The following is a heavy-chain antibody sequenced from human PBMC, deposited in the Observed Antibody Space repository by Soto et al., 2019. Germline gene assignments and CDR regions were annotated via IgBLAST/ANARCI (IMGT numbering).Heavy chain of an antibody. Sequence: GGSLRLSCAASGFTFSSYWMSWVRQAPGKGLVWVSRINSDGSSTSYADSVKGRFTISRDNAKNTLYLQMNSLRAEDTAVYYCARVYSSSWYATIDYWGQGTLVTVSS. CDR3: ARVYSSSWYATIDY. CDR2: INSDGSST. D-gene: IGHD6-13*01. CDR1: GFTFSSYW. J-gene: IGHJ4*02. V-gene: IGHV3-74*01.